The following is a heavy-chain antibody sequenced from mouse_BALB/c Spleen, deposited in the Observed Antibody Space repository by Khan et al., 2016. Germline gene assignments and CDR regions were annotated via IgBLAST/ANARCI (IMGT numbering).Heavy chain of an antibody. D-gene: IGHD2-1*01. Sequence: EVQLQESGPGLVKPSQSLSLTCTVTGYSITSGYYWNWIRQFPGNKLEWMGYISYDGSNNYNPSLKNRISITRETSKNQSFLKLNSVTTEDTATYYCARDGNYWFAYWGQGTLVTVSA. CDR3: ARDGNYWFAY. CDR2: ISYDGSN. J-gene: IGHJ3*01. V-gene: IGHV3-6*02. CDR1: GYSITSGYY.